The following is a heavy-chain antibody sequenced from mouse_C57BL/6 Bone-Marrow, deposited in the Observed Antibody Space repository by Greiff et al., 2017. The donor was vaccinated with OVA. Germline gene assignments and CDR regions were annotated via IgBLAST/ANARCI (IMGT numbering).Heavy chain of an antibody. Sequence: VQRVESGPGLVQPSQSLSITCTVSGFSLTSYGVHWVRQSPGKGLEWLGVIWSGGSTDYNAAFISRLGISKDNSKSQVFFKINSLQADDTSIYYCARNWGYWGQGTTLTVSS. J-gene: IGHJ2*01. V-gene: IGHV2-2*01. CDR1: GFSLTSYG. CDR2: IWSGGST. CDR3: ARNWGY.